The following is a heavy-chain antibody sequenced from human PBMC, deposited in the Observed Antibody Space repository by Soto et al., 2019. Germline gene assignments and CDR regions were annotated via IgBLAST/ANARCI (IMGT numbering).Heavy chain of an antibody. CDR2: ISYDGSNK. CDR1: GFTFSSYA. J-gene: IGHJ2*01. D-gene: IGHD1-26*01. CDR3: ARGSSGSYLAYWYFDL. Sequence: QVQLVESGGGVVQPGRSLRLSCAASGFTFSSYAMHWVRQAPGKGLEWVAVISYDGSNKYYADSVKGGFTISRENSKNMRDLEMNSLIAEDTAVYYCARGSSGSYLAYWYFDLWGRGTLVTVSS. V-gene: IGHV3-30-3*01.